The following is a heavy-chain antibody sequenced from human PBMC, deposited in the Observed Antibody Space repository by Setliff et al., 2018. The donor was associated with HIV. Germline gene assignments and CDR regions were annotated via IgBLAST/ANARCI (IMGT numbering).Heavy chain of an antibody. V-gene: IGHV4-34*01. Sequence: SETLSLTCAVYGGSFSGYYWSWIRQPPGKGLEWIGEIYHSGSTNYNPSLKSRVTISVDMSKNQVSLKVSSVTAADTAVYYCARGHGVYSGSYLAVYFDYWGQGTLVTVSS. CDR1: GGSFSGYY. D-gene: IGHD1-26*01. J-gene: IGHJ4*02. CDR3: ARGHGVYSGSYLAVYFDY. CDR2: IYHSGST.